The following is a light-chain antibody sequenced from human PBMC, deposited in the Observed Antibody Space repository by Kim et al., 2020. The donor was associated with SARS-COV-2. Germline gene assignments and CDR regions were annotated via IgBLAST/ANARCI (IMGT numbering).Light chain of an antibody. Sequence: VDLGQTGSITCQGDIRRNFDASWYQQKPGQAPRLVIYPENNRPSGIPDRFSGSDSGNTASLTISGAQADDEADYCCNCRDRNGDVVFGGGTKLTVL. CDR2: PEN. J-gene: IGLJ2*01. CDR3: NCRDRNGDVV. V-gene: IGLV3-19*01. CDR1: IRRNFD.